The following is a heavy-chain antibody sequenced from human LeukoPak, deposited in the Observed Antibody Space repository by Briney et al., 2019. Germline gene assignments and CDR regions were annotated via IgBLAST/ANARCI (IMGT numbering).Heavy chain of an antibody. V-gene: IGHV3-23*01. CDR3: AKDMIVVVIRPTFDY. Sequence: PGGSLRLSCAASGFTFSSYAMSWVRQAPGKGLEWVSAISGSGGSTYYADSVKGRFTISRDNSKNTLYLQMNSLRAEDTAVYYCAKDMIVVVIRPTFDYWGQGTLVTVSS. CDR2: ISGSGGST. J-gene: IGHJ4*02. D-gene: IGHD3-22*01. CDR1: GFTFSSYA.